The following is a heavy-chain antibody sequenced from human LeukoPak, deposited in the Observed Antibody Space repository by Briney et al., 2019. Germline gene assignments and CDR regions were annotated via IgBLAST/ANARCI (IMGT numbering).Heavy chain of an antibody. V-gene: IGHV4-34*01. CDR2: INHSGST. Sequence: PSETLSLTCAVYGGSFSGYYWSWIRQPPGKGLEWIGEINHSGSTNYNPSLKSRVTISVDTSKNQFSLKLSSVTAADTAVYYCARTPLKHDSRLPDAFDIWGQGTMVTVSS. CDR1: GGSFSGYY. D-gene: IGHD3-22*01. J-gene: IGHJ3*02. CDR3: ARTPLKHDSRLPDAFDI.